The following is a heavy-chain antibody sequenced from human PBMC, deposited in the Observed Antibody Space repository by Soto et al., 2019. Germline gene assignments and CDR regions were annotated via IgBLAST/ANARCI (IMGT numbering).Heavy chain of an antibody. J-gene: IGHJ2*01. Sequence: AASVKVSCKASGYTFTSYGISWVRQAPGQGLEWMGWISAYNGNTNYAQKLQGRVTMTTDTSTSTAYMELRSLRSDDTAVYYCARAYCGGDCYRGYFDLWGRGTLVTVSS. D-gene: IGHD2-21*02. CDR3: ARAYCGGDCYRGYFDL. V-gene: IGHV1-18*04. CDR1: GYTFTSYG. CDR2: ISAYNGNT.